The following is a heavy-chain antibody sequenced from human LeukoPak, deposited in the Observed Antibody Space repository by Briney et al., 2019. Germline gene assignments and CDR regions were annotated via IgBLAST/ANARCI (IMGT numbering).Heavy chain of an antibody. J-gene: IGHJ4*02. Sequence: SGPALVKPTQTLTLTCTFSGFSLSTRGMCVSWIRQPPGKALEWLARIDWDDDKYYSTSLKTRLTISKDTSKNQVVLTMTNMDPVDTATYYCARLQLARSGSYHFDYWGRGTLVTVSS. D-gene: IGHD1-26*01. CDR2: IDWDDDK. V-gene: IGHV2-70*11. CDR3: ARLQLARSGSYHFDY. CDR1: GFSLSTRGMC.